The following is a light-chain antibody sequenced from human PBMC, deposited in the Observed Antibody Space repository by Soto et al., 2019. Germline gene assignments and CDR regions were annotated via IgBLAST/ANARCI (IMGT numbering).Light chain of an antibody. V-gene: IGKV3-11*01. Sequence: EIVLTQSPASLSLSPGDRATLSCRASQSVSSSLAWYRHQPGQAPRLLIYDTSNRATGVPARFSGSGSGTHFTLTISSLKPEDFGVYYCQHRSNWPSVTFGRGTKVEIK. J-gene: IGKJ4*01. CDR2: DTS. CDR3: QHRSNWPSVT. CDR1: QSVSSS.